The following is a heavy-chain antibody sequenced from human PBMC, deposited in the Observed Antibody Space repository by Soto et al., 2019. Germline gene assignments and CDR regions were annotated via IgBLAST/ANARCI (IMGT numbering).Heavy chain of an antibody. J-gene: IGHJ4*02. CDR1: GFIFSSYV. D-gene: IGHD3-22*01. V-gene: IGHV3-64D*06. CDR2: ISYNGGST. CDR3: AKYYDSSGYYSRPSYFDY. Sequence: GSLRLSCSASGFIFSSYVMHRVRQAPGKGLEYVSGISYNGGSTCYADSVKGRFTVSRDNSKNTLYLQMSSLRAEDTAVYYCAKYYDSSGYYSRPSYFDYWGQGTLVTVSS.